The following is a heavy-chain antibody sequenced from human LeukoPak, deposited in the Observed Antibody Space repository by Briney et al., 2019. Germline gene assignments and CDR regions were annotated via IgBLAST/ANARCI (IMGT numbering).Heavy chain of an antibody. V-gene: IGHV3-48*03. CDR1: GFTFSSYE. D-gene: IGHD6-13*01. CDR2: ISSSCSTI. CDR3: ARDPEQLGNDY. Sequence: PGGSLRLSCAASGFTFSSYEMNWVRQAPGKGLEWVSNISSSCSTIYYADSVKGRFTISRDNAKNSLYLQMNSLRAEDTAVYYCARDPEQLGNDYWGQGTLVTVSS. J-gene: IGHJ4*02.